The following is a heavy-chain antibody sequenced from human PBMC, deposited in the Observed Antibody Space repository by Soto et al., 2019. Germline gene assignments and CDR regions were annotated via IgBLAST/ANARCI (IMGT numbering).Heavy chain of an antibody. CDR3: ATRLVMRGTHYFES. D-gene: IGHD1-1*01. V-gene: IGHV3-21*06. Sequence: PGGSLRLSCSASGFTFSTHSMYLVRQAPGKGLEWVSSINTSSTYIDYSDSVKRGFTISRDNAKNSLFLQMSTLRAEDTAVYFSATRLVMRGTHYFESWGQGALVIVSA. CDR1: GFTFSTHS. CDR2: INTSSTYI. J-gene: IGHJ4*02.